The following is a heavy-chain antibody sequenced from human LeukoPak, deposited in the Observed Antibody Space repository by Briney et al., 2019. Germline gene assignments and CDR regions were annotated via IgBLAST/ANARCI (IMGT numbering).Heavy chain of an antibody. CDR2: IYSGGST. CDR3: ARDRTEKYYYDSSGYYDY. D-gene: IGHD3-22*01. V-gene: IGHV3-66*01. CDR1: GFTVSSNY. J-gene: IGHJ4*02. Sequence: GGSLRLSRAASGFTVSSNYMSWVRQAPGKGLEWVSVIYSGGSTYYADSVKGRFTISRDNSKNTLYLQMNSLRAEDTAVYYCARDRTEKYYYDSSGYYDYWGQGTLVTVSS.